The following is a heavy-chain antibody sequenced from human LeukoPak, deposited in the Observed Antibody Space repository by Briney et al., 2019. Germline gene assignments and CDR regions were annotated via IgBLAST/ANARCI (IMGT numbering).Heavy chain of an antibody. CDR3: ARGFHYIGVGATVGLDY. J-gene: IGHJ4*02. Sequence: GGSLRLSCAASGFTFSSYAMSWVRQAPGKGLEWVSAISGSGGSTYYADSVKGRFTISRDNSKNTLYLQMNSLRAEDTAVYYCARGFHYIGVGATVGLDYWGQGTLVTVSS. CDR1: GFTFSSYA. CDR2: ISGSGGST. V-gene: IGHV3-23*01. D-gene: IGHD1-26*01.